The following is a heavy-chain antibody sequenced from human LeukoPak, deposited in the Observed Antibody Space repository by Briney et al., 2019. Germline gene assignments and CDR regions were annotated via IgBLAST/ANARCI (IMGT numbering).Heavy chain of an antibody. J-gene: IGHJ4*02. D-gene: IGHD5-18*01. CDR2: IYYSGST. CDR1: GGSVSSGSYY. V-gene: IGHV4-61*01. CDR3: ARGVTQLGPFDY. Sequence: SETLSLTCTVSGGSVSSGSYYWSWIRQPPGKGLEWIGYIYYSGSTNYNPSLKSRVTISVDTSKNQFSLKLSSVTPADTAVYYCARGVTQLGPFDYWGQGTLVTVSS.